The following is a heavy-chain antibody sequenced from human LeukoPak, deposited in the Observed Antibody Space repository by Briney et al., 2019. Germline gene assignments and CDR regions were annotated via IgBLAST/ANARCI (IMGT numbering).Heavy chain of an antibody. J-gene: IGHJ6*02. CDR1: GFTFSSFG. Sequence: GGSLRLSCVASGFTFSSFGMHWVRQAPGKGLEWVALIWYDGSNTYYADSVKGRFTISRDNAKKSLFLQMNSLRAEDTAVYYCARSFTASYYYYAMDVWGQGTTVTVSS. CDR3: ARSFTASYYYYAMDV. D-gene: IGHD5-18*01. V-gene: IGHV3-33*01. CDR2: IWYDGSNT.